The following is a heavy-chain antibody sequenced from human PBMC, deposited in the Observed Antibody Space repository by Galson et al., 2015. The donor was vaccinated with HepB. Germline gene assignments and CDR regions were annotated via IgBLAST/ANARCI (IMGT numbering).Heavy chain of an antibody. V-gene: IGHV1-69*04. CDR3: ARETGRGGEFFSGEAYDACDV. Sequence: SCKASGGTFSTYVFGWVRQAPGPGLEWMGRIIPVFGIANYAQKFQGRVTITADKSTNTAYMELGSLRSEDTAVYYCARETGRGGEFFSGEAYDACDVWGQGTMVTVSS. D-gene: IGHD3-10*01. CDR2: IIPVFGIA. J-gene: IGHJ3*01. CDR1: GGTFSTYV.